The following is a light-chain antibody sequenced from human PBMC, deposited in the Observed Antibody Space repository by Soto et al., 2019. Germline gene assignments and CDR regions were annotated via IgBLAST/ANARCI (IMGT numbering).Light chain of an antibody. V-gene: IGKV3-15*01. CDR2: GAS. CDR1: QSVSTN. CDR3: LQDINYPWT. J-gene: IGKJ1*01. Sequence: EIVVTQFPATLSESPGERVTLSCRASQSVSTNLAWYQQRPGEAPRLLIYGASNLQSGVPPRFSGSGSGTDFTLAISSLQPEYSATYYCLQDINYPWTFGQGTKVDIK.